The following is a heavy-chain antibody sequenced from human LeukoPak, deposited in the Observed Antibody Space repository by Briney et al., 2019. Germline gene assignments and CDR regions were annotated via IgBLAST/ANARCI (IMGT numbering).Heavy chain of an antibody. CDR1: GYRFSSYW. CDR3: ARATTGIRTIDY. CDR2: IYPDDSDT. D-gene: IGHD1-1*01. J-gene: IGHJ4*02. Sequence: GESLKISCKGSGYRFSSYWIAWVRQLPGKGLEWMGVIYPDDSDTRYSPSFQGLVTISGDKSISTAYVQWSSLEASDTAIYYCARATTGIRTIDYWGQGTLVTVSS. V-gene: IGHV5-51*01.